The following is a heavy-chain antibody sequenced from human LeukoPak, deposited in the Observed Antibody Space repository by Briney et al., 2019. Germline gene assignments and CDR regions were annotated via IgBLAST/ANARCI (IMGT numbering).Heavy chain of an antibody. CDR3: ARGYSGSYYCDY. V-gene: IGHV3-21*01. D-gene: IGHD1-26*01. CDR2: ISGGSSYI. J-gene: IGHJ4*02. CDR1: GFNFNIFT. Sequence: GGSLRLSCAASGFNFNIFTMNWVRQAPGKGLEWVSSISGGSSYIYYADSVKGRFAISRDNAKRSMYLQMSSVRAEATALYYCARGYSGSYYCDYWGQGTLVTVSS.